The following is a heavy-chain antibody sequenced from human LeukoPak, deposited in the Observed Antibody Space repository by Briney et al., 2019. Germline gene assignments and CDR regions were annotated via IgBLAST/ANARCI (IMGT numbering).Heavy chain of an antibody. CDR2: IGGGAVST. D-gene: IGHD6-19*01. CDR1: GFTFTSFA. V-gene: IGHV3-23*01. CDR3: AKGAGYNSGWYYGY. J-gene: IGHJ4*02. Sequence: PGGSLRLSCAASGFTFTSFAMSWVRQAPGKGLEWVSAIGGGAVSTYYADSVKGRFTVSRDNSKNTLYLQMNSLRAEDTAVYYCAKGAGYNSGWYYGYWGQGTLVTVSS.